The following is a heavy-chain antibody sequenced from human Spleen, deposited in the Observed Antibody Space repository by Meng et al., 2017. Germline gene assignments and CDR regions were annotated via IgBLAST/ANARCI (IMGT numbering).Heavy chain of an antibody. CDR2: IGHAGAL. CDR1: GGSISTSGYY. J-gene: IGHJ5*02. CDR3: VRSSGWVKTGFDP. D-gene: IGHD6-19*01. V-gene: IGHV4-39*01. Sequence: QPHLQESGPGLVNPSQALSFTCSVSGGSISTSGYYWGWVRQPPGKGLEWIGSIGHAGALYYTPSLKSRVTVSIDTSANQFHLTLTSVTAADTAVYYCVRSSGWVKTGFDPWGQGTLVTVSS.